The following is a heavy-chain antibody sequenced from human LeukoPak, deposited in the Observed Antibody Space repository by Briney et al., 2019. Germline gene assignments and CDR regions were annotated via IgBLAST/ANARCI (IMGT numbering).Heavy chain of an antibody. CDR1: GFTFSSYA. CDR2: ISYDGSNK. CDR3: AKATTYYDILTGSYYFDY. J-gene: IGHJ4*02. V-gene: IGHV3-30*07. Sequence: PGGSLRLSCAASGFTFSSYAMHWVRQAPGKGLEWVAVISYDGSNKYYADSVKGRFTISRDNSKNTLYLQMNSLRAEDTAVYYCAKATTYYDILTGSYYFDYWGQGTLVTVSS. D-gene: IGHD3-9*01.